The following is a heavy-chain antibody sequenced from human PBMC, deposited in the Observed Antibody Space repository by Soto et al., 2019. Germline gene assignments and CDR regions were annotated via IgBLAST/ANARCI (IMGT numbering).Heavy chain of an antibody. CDR1: GFSFTTYW. CDR2: IYPGDSKT. D-gene: IGHD1-26*01. Sequence: PGESLKISCKGSGFSFTTYWIAWVRQMPGKGLEWMGIIYPGDSKTTYSPSFQGQVTISADKSISTAYLQWSSLKASDTAMYYCARQYSGSSPPTDYWGQGTLVTVSS. J-gene: IGHJ4*02. V-gene: IGHV5-51*01. CDR3: ARQYSGSSPPTDY.